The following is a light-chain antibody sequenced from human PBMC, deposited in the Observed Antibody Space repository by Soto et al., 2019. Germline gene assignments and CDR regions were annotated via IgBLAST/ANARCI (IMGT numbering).Light chain of an antibody. Sequence: ENVLTQSPGTLSLSPGERATLSCRASQSVSSYLAWYQKKPGQPPRLLIYGAYNRPTGIPDRFTGCGSGTDFTLTISRLQPEDFAVYYCQQYGTSPRTFGQGTKVEIK. CDR2: GAY. CDR1: QSVSSY. CDR3: QQYGTSPRT. J-gene: IGKJ2*01. V-gene: IGKV3-20*01.